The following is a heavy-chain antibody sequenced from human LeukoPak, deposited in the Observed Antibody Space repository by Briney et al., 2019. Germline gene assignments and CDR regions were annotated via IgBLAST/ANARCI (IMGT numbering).Heavy chain of an antibody. CDR1: GYTFTSYG. V-gene: IGHV1-69*13. D-gene: IGHD3-10*01. J-gene: IGHJ4*02. CDR3: ARKPWFGESYYFDY. Sequence: GASVKVSCKASGYTFTSYGISWVRQAPGQGLEWMGGIIPIFGTANYAQKFQGRVTITADESTSTAYMELSSLRSEDTAVYYCARKPWFGESYYFDYWGQGTLVTVSS. CDR2: IIPIFGTA.